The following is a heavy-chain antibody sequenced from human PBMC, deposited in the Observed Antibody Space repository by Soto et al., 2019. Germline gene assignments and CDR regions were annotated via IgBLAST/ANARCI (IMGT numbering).Heavy chain of an antibody. CDR3: ARGAATMGYYYGMDV. CDR1: GGTFSSYA. Sequence: GASVKVSCKASGGTFSSYAISWVRQAPGQGLEWMGGIIPIFGTANYAQTSQGRVTTTADNSTSTAYMELSSLRSEDTAVYYCARGAATMGYYYGMDVWGQGTTVTVSS. CDR2: IIPIFGTA. V-gene: IGHV1-69*06. J-gene: IGHJ6*02. D-gene: IGHD5-12*01.